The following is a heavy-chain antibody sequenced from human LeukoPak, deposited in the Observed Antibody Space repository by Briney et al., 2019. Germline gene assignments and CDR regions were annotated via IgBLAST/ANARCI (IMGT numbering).Heavy chain of an antibody. CDR2: IIPILGIA. CDR3: ARDIGSSGYSRAHFDY. CDR1: GGTFSSYT. J-gene: IGHJ4*02. V-gene: IGHV1-69*04. D-gene: IGHD3-22*01. Sequence: ASVKVSCKASGGTFSSYTISLVRQAPGQGLEWMGRIIPILGIANYAQKFQGRVTITADKSMSTAYMELSSLRSEDTAVYYCARDIGSSGYSRAHFDYWGQGTLVTVSS.